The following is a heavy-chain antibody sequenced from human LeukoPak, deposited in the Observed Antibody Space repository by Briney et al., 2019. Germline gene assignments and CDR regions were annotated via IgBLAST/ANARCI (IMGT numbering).Heavy chain of an antibody. Sequence: SETLSLTCAVYGGSFSGYYWSWIRQPPGKGLEWIGEISHSGSTNYNPSLKSRVTISVDTSMNQFSLKLSSVTAADTAVYYCARGPTAVAGWKYFDLWGRGTLVTVSS. J-gene: IGHJ2*01. V-gene: IGHV4-34*01. CDR2: ISHSGST. CDR3: ARGPTAVAGWKYFDL. CDR1: GGSFSGYY. D-gene: IGHD6-19*01.